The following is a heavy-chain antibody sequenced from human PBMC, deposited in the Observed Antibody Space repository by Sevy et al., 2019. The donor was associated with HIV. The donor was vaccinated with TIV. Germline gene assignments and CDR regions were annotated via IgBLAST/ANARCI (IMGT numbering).Heavy chain of an antibody. CDR1: GDSVSSNSAA. CDR3: ARDPSPTWPYCYDSSGYRGVDAFDI. Sequence: SQTLSLTCAISGDSVSSNSAAWNWIRQSPSRGLEWLGRTYYRSKWYNDYAVSVKSRITINPDTSKNQFSLQLNSVTPEDTAVYYCARDPSPTWPYCYDSSGYRGVDAFDIWGQGTMVTVSS. CDR2: TYYRSKWYN. V-gene: IGHV6-1*01. J-gene: IGHJ3*02. D-gene: IGHD3-22*01.